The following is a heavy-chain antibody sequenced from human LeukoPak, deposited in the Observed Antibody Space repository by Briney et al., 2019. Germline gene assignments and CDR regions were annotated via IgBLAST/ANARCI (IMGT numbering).Heavy chain of an antibody. CDR2: ISGSGDGT. J-gene: IGHJ4*02. D-gene: IGHD6-19*01. V-gene: IGHV3-23*01. CDR3: AKRLALAGTVEY. Sequence: PGGSLRLSCAASGFTFSSYAMGWVRQAQGKGLEWVSVISGSGDGTYYADSVKGRFTISRDNSKNTLYLQMNSLRVEDTAVYYCAKRLALAGTVEYWGQGTLVTVSS. CDR1: GFTFSSYA.